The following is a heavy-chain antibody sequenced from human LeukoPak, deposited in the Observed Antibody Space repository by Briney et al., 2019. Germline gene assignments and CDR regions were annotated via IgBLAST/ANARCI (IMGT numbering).Heavy chain of an antibody. CDR2: ISGSSGTI. J-gene: IGHJ6*03. Sequence: GGSLRLSCVASGFTFSSYSMNWVRQAPGKGLEWVSYISGSSGTIYYADSVKGRFTISRDNAKNSLYLQMNSLIAEDTAVYYCARRSEFGVLYYMDIWGKGTTVTVSS. V-gene: IGHV3-48*01. D-gene: IGHD3-16*01. CDR1: GFTFSSYS. CDR3: ARRSEFGVLYYMDI.